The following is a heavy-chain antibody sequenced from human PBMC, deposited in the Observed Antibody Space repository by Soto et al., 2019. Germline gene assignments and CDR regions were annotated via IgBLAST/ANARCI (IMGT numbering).Heavy chain of an antibody. J-gene: IGHJ4*02. Sequence: EVQLVESGGGLVQPGGSLRLSCAASGFTFSSYWMYWVRQAPGKGLVWVSRIKTDGSITSYADSVKGRFTVSRDNARDMLYPQMNSLRAEDTAVYYCAKDMNSVPEYWGQGTLVTVSS. CDR3: AKDMNSVPEY. D-gene: IGHD1-7*01. CDR2: IKTDGSIT. CDR1: GFTFSSYW. V-gene: IGHV3-74*01.